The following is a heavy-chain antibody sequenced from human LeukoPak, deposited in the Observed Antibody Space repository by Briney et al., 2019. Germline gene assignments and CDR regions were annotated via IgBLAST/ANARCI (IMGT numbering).Heavy chain of an antibody. Sequence: GGSLRLSCAASGLAVTNNYMTWVRQAPGKGLEWVSVIYSGGRTSYAASVKGRFTVSRDSAKNTVYLQGNGLKVGDTAVYYCARGTSTGYYRTEAFDLWGQGTLVTVSS. CDR3: ARGTSTGYYRTEAFDL. CDR2: IYSGGRT. D-gene: IGHD3-22*01. V-gene: IGHV3-66*01. CDR1: GLAVTNNY. J-gene: IGHJ3*01.